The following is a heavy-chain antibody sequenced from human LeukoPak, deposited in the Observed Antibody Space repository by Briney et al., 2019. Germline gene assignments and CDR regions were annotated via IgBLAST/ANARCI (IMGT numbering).Heavy chain of an antibody. Sequence: PSETPSLTCTVSGGSISSSSYYWGWIRQPPGKGLEWIGGIYYSGSTYYNPSLKSRVTISVDTSKNQFSLKLSSVTAADTAVYYCARQKSTGYTDYWGQGTLVTVSS. J-gene: IGHJ4*02. CDR1: GGSISSSSYY. CDR3: ARQKSTGYTDY. V-gene: IGHV4-39*01. CDR2: IYYSGST. D-gene: IGHD3-22*01.